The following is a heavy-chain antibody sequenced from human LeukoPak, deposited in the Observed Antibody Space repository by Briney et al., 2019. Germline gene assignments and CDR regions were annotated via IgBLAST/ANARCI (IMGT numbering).Heavy chain of an antibody. CDR3: ARDVGYSGYDWYYFDY. D-gene: IGHD5-12*01. V-gene: IGHV1-46*01. CDR1: GYTFTSYY. J-gene: IGHJ4*02. CDR2: INPIGGRT. Sequence: ASVKVSCKASGYTFTSYYMHWVRQAPGQGLEWMGIINPIGGRTSYAQKFQGRVTMTRDTSTSTVYMELGSLTSEDTAVYYCARDVGYSGYDWYYFDYWGQGTLVTVSS.